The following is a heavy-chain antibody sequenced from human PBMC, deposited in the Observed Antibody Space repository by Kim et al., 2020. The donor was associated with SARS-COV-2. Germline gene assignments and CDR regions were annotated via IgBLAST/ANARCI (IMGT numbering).Heavy chain of an antibody. CDR2: ISYDGSNK. D-gene: IGHD3-22*01. CDR3: ARDVYYDSSGYYYHYYYGMDV. V-gene: IGHV3-30-3*01. CDR1: GFTFSSYA. Sequence: GGSLRLSCAASGFTFSSYAMHWVRQAPGKGLEWVAVISYDGSNKYYADSVKGRFTISRDNSKNTLYLQMNSLRAEDTAVYYCARDVYYDSSGYYYHYYYGMDVWGQGTTVTVSS. J-gene: IGHJ6*02.